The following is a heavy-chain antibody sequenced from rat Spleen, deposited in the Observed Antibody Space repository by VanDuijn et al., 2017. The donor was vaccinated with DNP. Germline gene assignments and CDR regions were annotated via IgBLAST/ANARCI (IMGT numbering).Heavy chain of an antibody. V-gene: IGHV5-25*01. J-gene: IGHJ2*01. D-gene: IGHD1-9*01. Sequence: EVQLVGSGGGLVQPGRSLKLSCAASGFTFSNYDMAWVRQAPTKGLEWVASISTCGGSTYYRDSVKGRFTVSRDNAKSTLYLQMDSLRSEDTDTYYCARRYYGYNYFDYWGQGVMVTVSS. CDR1: GFTFSNYD. CDR3: ARRYYGYNYFDY. CDR2: ISTCGGST.